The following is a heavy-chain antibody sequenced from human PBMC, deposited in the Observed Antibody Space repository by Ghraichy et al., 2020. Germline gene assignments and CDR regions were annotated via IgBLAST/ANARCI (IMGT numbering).Heavy chain of an antibody. CDR1: GGSISSSSYY. D-gene: IGHD3-22*01. V-gene: IGHV4-39*07. CDR2: IYYSGST. J-gene: IGHJ4*02. Sequence: SQTLSLTCTVSGGSISSSSYYWGWIRQPPGKGLEWIGSIYYSGSTYYNPSLKSRVTISVDSSKNQFSLKLSSVTAADTAVYYCPRLYDSYTAFDYWGQGTLVTVSS. CDR3: PRLYDSYTAFDY.